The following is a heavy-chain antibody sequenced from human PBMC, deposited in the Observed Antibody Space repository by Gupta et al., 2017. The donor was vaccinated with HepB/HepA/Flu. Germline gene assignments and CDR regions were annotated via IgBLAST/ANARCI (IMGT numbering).Heavy chain of an antibody. D-gene: IGHD3-10*01. V-gene: IGHV3-30-3*01. CDR2: ISYDGSNK. CDR1: GFTFSSYA. J-gene: IGHJ6*02. Sequence: QVQLVESGGGVVQPWRSLRLCWAPSGFTFSSYAMHWVRPAPGKGLEWVAVISYDGSNKYYADSVKGRFTISRDNSKNTLYLQMNSLRAEDTAVYYCARVRITMVRGVMSGMDVWGQGTTVTVSS. CDR3: ARVRITMVRGVMSGMDV.